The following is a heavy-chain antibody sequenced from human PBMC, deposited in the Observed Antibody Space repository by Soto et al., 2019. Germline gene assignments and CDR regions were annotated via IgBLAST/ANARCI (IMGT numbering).Heavy chain of an antibody. D-gene: IGHD2-2*01. CDR2: ISAYNGNT. J-gene: IGHJ5*02. Sequence: QVQLVQSGAEVKKPGASVKVSCKASGYTFTSYGISWVRQAPGQGLEWMGWISAYNGNTNYAQKLQSRVTMTTDTSTSTAYMERRSLRSDDTAMYYCARDVVPAAIFISTYWFDPWGQGTLVTVSS. CDR1: GYTFTSYG. CDR3: ARDVVPAAIFISTYWFDP. V-gene: IGHV1-18*01.